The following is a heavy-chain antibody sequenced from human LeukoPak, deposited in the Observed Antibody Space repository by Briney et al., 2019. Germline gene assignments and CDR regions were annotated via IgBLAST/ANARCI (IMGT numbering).Heavy chain of an antibody. J-gene: IGHJ6*03. CDR1: GGTFSSYA. CDR3: AGINPYYYYMDV. Sequence: SVKVSCKASGGTFSSYAISWVRQAPGQGLEWMGRIIPIFGKANYEQKFQGRVTITTDESTSTAYMELSSLRSEDTAVYYCAGINPYYYYMDVWGKGTTVTVSS. CDR2: IIPIFGKA. V-gene: IGHV1-69*05.